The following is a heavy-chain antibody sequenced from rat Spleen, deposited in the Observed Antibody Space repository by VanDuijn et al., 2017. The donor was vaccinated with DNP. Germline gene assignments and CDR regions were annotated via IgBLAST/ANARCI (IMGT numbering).Heavy chain of an antibody. V-gene: IGHV3-3*01. J-gene: IGHJ4*01. CDR1: DYSITSSYR. Sequence: EVQLQESGPGLVKPSQSLSLTCSVTDYSITSSYRWNWIRKFPGNKLEWMGYINSADSTNYNPSLRSRISITRDSSKNQFFLQVNSVTTEDTATYYCARSRGAMDAWGQGTSVTVSS. D-gene: IGHD1-11*01. CDR2: INSADST. CDR3: ARSRGAMDA.